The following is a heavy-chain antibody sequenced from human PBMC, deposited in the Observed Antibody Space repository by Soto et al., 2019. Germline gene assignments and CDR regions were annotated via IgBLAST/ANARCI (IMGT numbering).Heavy chain of an antibody. D-gene: IGHD1-1*01. Sequence: ASVKVSCKASGYTFTSYGISCVRQAPGQGLEWMGWISAYNGNTNYAQKLQGRVTMTTDTSTSTAYMELRRLRSDDTAVYYCARDNDRAKVFDYWGQGTLVTVSS. CDR1: GYTFTSYG. V-gene: IGHV1-18*04. CDR2: ISAYNGNT. J-gene: IGHJ4*02. CDR3: ARDNDRAKVFDY.